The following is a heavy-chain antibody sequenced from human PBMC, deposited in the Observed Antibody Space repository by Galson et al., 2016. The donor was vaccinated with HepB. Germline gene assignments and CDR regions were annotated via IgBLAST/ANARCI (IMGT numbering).Heavy chain of an antibody. CDR2: INTDETWQ. Sequence: SLRLSCAASGFTFSNYWMHWVRHVPGKGLVWVSRINTDETWQTYADSVRGRFLISRDNAKNTLYLQMDSLSVEDTAVYYCARGGTGHCSSISCSDYYYRGMDVWGQGTTVTVAS. CDR1: GFTFSNYW. V-gene: IGHV3-74*01. J-gene: IGHJ6*02. CDR3: ARGGTGHCSSISCSDYYYRGMDV. D-gene: IGHD2-2*01.